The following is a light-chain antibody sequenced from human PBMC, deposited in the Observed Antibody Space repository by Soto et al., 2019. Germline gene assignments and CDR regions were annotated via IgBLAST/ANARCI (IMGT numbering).Light chain of an antibody. CDR3: QQYNSYST. CDR1: QSISSR. J-gene: IGKJ1*01. Sequence: DIQMTQSPSPLSASVGDRVTTTCRASQSISSRLAWYQQKPGKTPKLLIYEASSLENGVPSRFSGSGSGTEFTLTISSLQPDDFATYYCQQYNSYSTFGQGTKVEIK. V-gene: IGKV1-5*03. CDR2: EAS.